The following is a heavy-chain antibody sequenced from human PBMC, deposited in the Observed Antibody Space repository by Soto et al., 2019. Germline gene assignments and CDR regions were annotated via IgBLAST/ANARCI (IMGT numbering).Heavy chain of an antibody. CDR2: IYCDDDK. CDR1: AFSLSTSGVV. CDR3: AHTSPSWFGELYFDY. Sequence: VSGPTLVNPTQTLTLTCTFSAFSLSTSGVVVGWILQPPGKALEWLALIYCDDDKRYSTSLKSRLTITKDTSKNQVVLTMTNMDSVDTASYYCAHTSPSWFGELYFDYWGQGTLVTVSS. J-gene: IGHJ4*02. V-gene: IGHV2-5*02. D-gene: IGHD3-10*01.